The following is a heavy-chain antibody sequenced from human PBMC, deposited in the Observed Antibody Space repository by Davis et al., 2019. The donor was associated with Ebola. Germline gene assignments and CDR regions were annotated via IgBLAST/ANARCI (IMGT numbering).Heavy chain of an antibody. D-gene: IGHD1-7*01. CDR3: ARWGRTGTTKFHAFDI. V-gene: IGHV1-18*04. CDR1: GYTFTSYG. CDR2: ISAYNGNT. Sequence: ASVKVSCKASGYTFTSYGISWVRQAPGQGLEWMGWISAYNGNTNYAQKLQGRVTMTTDTSTSTAYMELRSLRSDDTAVYYCARWGRTGTTKFHAFDIWGQGTMVTVSS. J-gene: IGHJ3*02.